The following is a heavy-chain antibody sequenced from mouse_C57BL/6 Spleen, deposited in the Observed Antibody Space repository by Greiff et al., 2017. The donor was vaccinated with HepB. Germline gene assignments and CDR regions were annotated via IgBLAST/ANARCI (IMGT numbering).Heavy chain of an antibody. CDR3: ARFYDYGPMDY. D-gene: IGHD2-4*01. CDR1: GYAFTNYL. CDR2: INPGSGGT. Sequence: VQLQQSGAELVRPGTSVKVSCKASGYAFTNYLIEWVKQRPGQGLEWIGVINPGSGGTNYNEKFKGKATLTADKSSSTAYMQLSSLTSEDSAVYFCARFYDYGPMDYWGQGTSVTVSS. J-gene: IGHJ4*01. V-gene: IGHV1-54*01.